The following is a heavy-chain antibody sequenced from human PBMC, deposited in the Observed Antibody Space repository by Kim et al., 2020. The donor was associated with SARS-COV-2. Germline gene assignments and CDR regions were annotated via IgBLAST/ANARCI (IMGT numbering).Heavy chain of an antibody. Sequence: SETLSLTCTVSGGSISSGSYYWSWIRQPAGKGLEWIGRIYTSGSTNYNPSLKSRVTISVDTSKNQFSLKLSSVTAADTAVYYCAREGVARGNSSGWYIQVGVWGQGTTVTVSS. J-gene: IGHJ6*02. V-gene: IGHV4-61*02. CDR3: AREGVARGNSSGWYIQVGV. CDR2: IYTSGST. D-gene: IGHD6-19*01. CDR1: GGSISSGSYY.